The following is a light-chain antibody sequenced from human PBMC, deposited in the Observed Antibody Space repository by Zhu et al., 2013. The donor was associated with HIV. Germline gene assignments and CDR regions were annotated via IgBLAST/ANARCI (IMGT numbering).Light chain of an antibody. CDR3: HQYGSIPLT. V-gene: IGKV3-20*01. CDR1: QSVSSSY. Sequence: EIVLTQSPGTLSLSPGERATLSCTASQSVSSSYLTWYQQRPGQAPRLLIYGASRRPTGIPDRFSGSGSGTDFALTITRLEPEDFAVYYCHQYGSIPLTFGQGTKVEI. J-gene: IGKJ1*01. CDR2: GAS.